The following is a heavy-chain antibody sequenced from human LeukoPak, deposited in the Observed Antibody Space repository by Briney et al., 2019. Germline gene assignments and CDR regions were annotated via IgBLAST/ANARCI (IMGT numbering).Heavy chain of an antibody. CDR1: GGSISGYY. J-gene: IGHJ4*02. CDR2: IYFSGTT. V-gene: IGHV4-59*08. Sequence: SETLSLTCTVSGGSISGYYWSWIRQPPGKGLEWIGFIYFSGTTNYNPSLKSRVTISVDTSKNQFSLKLSSVTAADTAVYYCARHRIIAAIGAFDYWGQGTLVTVSS. CDR3: ARHRIIAAIGAFDY. D-gene: IGHD6-6*01.